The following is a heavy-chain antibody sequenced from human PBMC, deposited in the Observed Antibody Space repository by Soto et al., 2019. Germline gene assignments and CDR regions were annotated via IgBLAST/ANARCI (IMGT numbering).Heavy chain of an antibody. CDR1: GGTFSSYT. J-gene: IGHJ4*02. CDR3: ARQMWCTGGTCYSAFAY. CDR2: IIPIFGTP. Sequence: GASVKVSCKASGGTFSSYTLIWVRQAPGQGLEWMGGIIPIFGTPNYAPKFQGRITITADESTSTAYMELSSLRSEDTAVYYCARQMWCTGGTCYSAFAYWGQGTLVTVSS. V-gene: IGHV1-69*13. D-gene: IGHD2-15*01.